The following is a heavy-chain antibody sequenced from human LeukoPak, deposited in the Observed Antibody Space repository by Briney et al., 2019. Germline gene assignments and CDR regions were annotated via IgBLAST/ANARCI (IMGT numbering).Heavy chain of an antibody. Sequence: PGGSLRLSCAASGFTFSDHYMDWVRQAPGKGLEWVGRTTNKAHSYTTEYAASVKGRFTISRDDSKNSLYLQMNSLKTEDTAVYYCARRYCIGGNCRYSDYWGREPWSPSPQ. CDR1: GFTFSDHY. CDR3: ARRYCIGGNCRYSDY. D-gene: IGHD2-15*01. V-gene: IGHV3-72*01. J-gene: IGHJ4*02. CDR2: TTNKAHSYTT.